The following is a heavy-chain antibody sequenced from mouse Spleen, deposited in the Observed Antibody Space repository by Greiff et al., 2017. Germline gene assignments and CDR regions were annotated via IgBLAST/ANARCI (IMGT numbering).Heavy chain of an antibody. CDR2: ISSGSSTI. CDR3: ASSYYSNYLYFDY. D-gene: IGHD2-5*01. Sequence: EVQLVESGGGLVKPRGSLKLSCAASGFTFSDYGMHWVRQAPEKGLEWVAYISSGSSTIYYADTVKGRFTISRDNAKNTLFLQMTSLRSEDTAMYYCASSYYSNYLYFDYWGQGTTLTVSS. J-gene: IGHJ2*01. CDR1: GFTFSDYG. V-gene: IGHV5-17*01.